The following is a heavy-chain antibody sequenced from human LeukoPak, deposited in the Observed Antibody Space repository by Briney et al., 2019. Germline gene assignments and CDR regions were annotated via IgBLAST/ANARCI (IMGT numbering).Heavy chain of an antibody. CDR2: ISSSGSTI. CDR1: GFTFSDYY. Sequence: PGGSLRLSCAASGFTFSDYYMSWIRQAPGKGLEWVSYISSSGSTIYYADSVKGRFTISRDNAKNSLYLQMNSLRAEDTAVYYCARFAYSSSSKNDAFDIWGQGTMVTVSS. J-gene: IGHJ3*02. D-gene: IGHD6-13*01. CDR3: ARFAYSSSSKNDAFDI. V-gene: IGHV3-11*01.